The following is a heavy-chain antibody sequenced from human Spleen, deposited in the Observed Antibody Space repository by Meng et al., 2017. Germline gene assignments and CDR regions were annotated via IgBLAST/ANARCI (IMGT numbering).Heavy chain of an antibody. J-gene: IGHJ6*02. D-gene: IGHD4-17*01. V-gene: IGHV3-7*03. Sequence: GESLKISCAASGFTFTNYWMSWVRQAPGKGLEWVASVKQDGSDKYYVDPVKGRFTISRDNAENSLYLQMNSLRTEDTALYYCAKDTVSAYYYYYGMDVWGQGTTVTVSS. CDR2: VKQDGSDK. CDR1: GFTFTNYW. CDR3: AKDTVSAYYYYYGMDV.